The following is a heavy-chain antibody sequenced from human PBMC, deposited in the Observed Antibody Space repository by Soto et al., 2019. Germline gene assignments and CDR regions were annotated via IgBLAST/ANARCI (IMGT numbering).Heavy chain of an antibody. CDR3: ARGYCSGGSCYPRSGRGDYYYYGMDV. CDR2: VDPNFGEA. Sequence: ASVKGSCKISGHTLTDFSIHWVRQGPGKGLEWMGGVDPNFGEANYAQKFQGRVTITADESTSTAYMELSSLRSEDTAVYYCARGYCSGGSCYPRSGRGDYYYYGMDVWGQGTTVTVSS. CDR1: GHTLTDFS. V-gene: IGHV1-69*13. D-gene: IGHD2-15*01. J-gene: IGHJ6*02.